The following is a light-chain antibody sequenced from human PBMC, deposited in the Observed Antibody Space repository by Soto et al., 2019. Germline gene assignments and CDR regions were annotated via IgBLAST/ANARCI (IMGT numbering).Light chain of an antibody. CDR2: YKSDSDK. V-gene: IGLV5-45*03. CDR1: SGINVGTYR. CDR3: MIWHNSAVV. J-gene: IGLJ2*01. Sequence: QLVLTQPSSLSASPGASASLTCTLRSGINVGTYRIYWYQQKPGSPPQYLLRYKSDSDKQQGSGVPSGFSGSKDASANAGILLISGLQSEDEADYYCMIWHNSAVVFGGGTKLTVL.